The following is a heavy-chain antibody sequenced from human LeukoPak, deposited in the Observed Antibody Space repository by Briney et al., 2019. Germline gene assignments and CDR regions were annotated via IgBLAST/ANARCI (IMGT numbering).Heavy chain of an antibody. CDR3: AREGVYNHFDY. CDR2: ISSSSGTI. Sequence: GGSLRLSCAASGFTFSSYEMNWVRQAPGKGLEWVSYISSSSGTIYYADSVKGRFTFSRDNAKNSLYLQMISLRAEDTAVYYCAREGVYNHFDYWGQGTLVTVSS. D-gene: IGHD5/OR15-5a*01. V-gene: IGHV3-48*03. CDR1: GFTFSSYE. J-gene: IGHJ4*02.